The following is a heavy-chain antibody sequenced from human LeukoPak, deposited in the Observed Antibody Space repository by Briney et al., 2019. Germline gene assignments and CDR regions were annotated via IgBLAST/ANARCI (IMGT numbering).Heavy chain of an antibody. D-gene: IGHD1-26*01. CDR2: LNEDGRIT. Sequence: GGSLRLSCAASGFTFDDYTMHWVRQAPGKGLEWVSRLNEDGRITTYSDSVQGRFIISRDNSKNTLYLQMYSLRAEDTALYFCARDLGGIAGSWGQGTLVTVSS. V-gene: IGHV3-43*01. J-gene: IGHJ1*01. CDR3: ARDLGGIAGS. CDR1: GFTFDDYT.